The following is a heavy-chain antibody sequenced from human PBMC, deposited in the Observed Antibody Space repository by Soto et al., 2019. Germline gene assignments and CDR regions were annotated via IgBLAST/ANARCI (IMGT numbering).Heavy chain of an antibody. Sequence: QLQLHQSGSGVDKASQTLSLTCTFSGAPIPYGGYAWSWIRQPPGKGLKWIGYISHIENTFYNRSLQSRRTLPIDRSKNQFSLKLACMTAADTAVYYCARGCGYDPFDYWGQGTLVTVAS. CDR3: ARGCGYDPFDY. J-gene: IGHJ4*02. CDR1: GAPIPYGGYA. V-gene: IGHV4-30-2*01. CDR2: ISHIENT. D-gene: IGHD5-12*01.